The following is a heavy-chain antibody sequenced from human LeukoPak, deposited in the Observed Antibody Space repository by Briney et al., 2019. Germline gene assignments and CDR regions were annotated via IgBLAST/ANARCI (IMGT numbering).Heavy chain of an antibody. CDR3: ASRDPCSGGSCYGLGY. CDR2: ISGNGGTT. Sequence: GGPLRLSCAASGFTFRSYSMTWVRQAPGKGLEWVSIISGNGGTTYYADSVKGRFTISRDNSKNTLYLQMNSLRAEDTAVYYCASRDPCSGGSCYGLGYWGQGTLVTVSS. CDR1: GFTFRSYS. D-gene: IGHD2-15*01. V-gene: IGHV3-23*01. J-gene: IGHJ4*02.